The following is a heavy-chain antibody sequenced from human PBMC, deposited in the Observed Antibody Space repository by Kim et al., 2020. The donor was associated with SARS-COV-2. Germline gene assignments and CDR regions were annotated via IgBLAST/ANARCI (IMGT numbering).Heavy chain of an antibody. CDR1: GGSISSSSYY. J-gene: IGHJ5*02. CDR2: IYYSGST. V-gene: IGHV4-39*01. D-gene: IGHD3-22*01. Sequence: SETLSLTCTVSGGSISSSSYYWGWIRQPPGKGLEWIGSIYYSGSTYYNPSLKSRVTISVDTSKNQFSLKLSSVTAADTAVYYCASAYYYDRVWFDPWGQGTLVTVSS. CDR3: ASAYYYDRVWFDP.